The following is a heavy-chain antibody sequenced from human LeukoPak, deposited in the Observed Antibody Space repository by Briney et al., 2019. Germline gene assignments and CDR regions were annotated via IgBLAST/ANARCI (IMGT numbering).Heavy chain of an antibody. V-gene: IGHV1-46*02. D-gene: IGHD1-7*01. CDR2: INPSGRST. Sequence: GASVKLSCKASPYTFDKYYIHWVRQAPGQGLEWMGVINPSGRSTSYAQQFQGRVTVTRDTSTSTVYMDLSSLRSEDPAVYYCARDSLELQRRNWFDPWGQGTLVTVSS. CDR3: ARDSLELQRRNWFDP. CDR1: PYTFDKYY. J-gene: IGHJ5*02.